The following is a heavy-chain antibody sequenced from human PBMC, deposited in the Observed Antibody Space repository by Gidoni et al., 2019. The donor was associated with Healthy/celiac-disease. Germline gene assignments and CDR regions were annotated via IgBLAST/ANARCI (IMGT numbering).Heavy chain of an antibody. V-gene: IGHV3-23*01. CDR3: AKSTTTVTFFDY. CDR1: GFTFSSYA. D-gene: IGHD4-17*01. Sequence: EVQLLESGVGLVQPGGSLILSCASSGFTFSSYAMSWVRQAPGKGLEWVSAISGSGGSTYEADSVKGRFTISRDNTKNTLYLKMNSMRDEETAEYYWAKSTTTVTFFDYWGQGTLVTVSS. CDR2: ISGSGGST. J-gene: IGHJ4*02.